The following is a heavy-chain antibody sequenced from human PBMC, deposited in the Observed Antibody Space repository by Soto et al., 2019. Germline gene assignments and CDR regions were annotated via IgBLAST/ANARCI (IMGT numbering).Heavy chain of an antibody. D-gene: IGHD3-10*01. CDR1: GRSINSYW. Sequence: PSEILSLTCCVSGRSINSYWGSWIRPPAGKGLEWIGRVYSSGTTDYNPSLNSRATLSVETSKNQFSLKLSSVTAADTAVYYCARDIGSYAYGEGYWGQGIQVTVSS. CDR3: ARDIGSYAYGEGY. V-gene: IGHV4-4*07. J-gene: IGHJ4*02. CDR2: VYSSGTT.